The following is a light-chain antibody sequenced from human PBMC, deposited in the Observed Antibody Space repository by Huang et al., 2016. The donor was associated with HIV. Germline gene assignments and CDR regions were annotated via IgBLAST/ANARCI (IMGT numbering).Light chain of an antibody. CDR3: MQAIQIPT. CDR1: QSLLHRNGYNY. V-gene: IGKV2-28*01. Sequence: DIVMTQSPLSLPVTPGEPASISCRFSQSLLHRNGYNYLDWYLQKPGQSPQLLIYLGSNRASGVPDRCSGSGSGTDFTLKISRVEAEDVGIYYCMQAIQIPTFGPGTKVDIK. J-gene: IGKJ3*01. CDR2: LGS.